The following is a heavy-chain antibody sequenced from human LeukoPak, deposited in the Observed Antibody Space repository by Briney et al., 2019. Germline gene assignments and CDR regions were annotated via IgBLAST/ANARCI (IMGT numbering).Heavy chain of an antibody. CDR1: GFTFSTYG. Sequence: GGSLRLSCAASGFTFSTYGMHWVRQAPGKGLEWVAFIRYDGSNKYYADSVKGRFTISRDNSKNTLYLQMNSLRAEDTAVYYCAKDLNPRFLEWLFPDYWGQGTLVTVSS. CDR2: IRYDGSNK. V-gene: IGHV3-30*02. D-gene: IGHD3-3*01. CDR3: AKDLNPRFLEWLFPDY. J-gene: IGHJ4*02.